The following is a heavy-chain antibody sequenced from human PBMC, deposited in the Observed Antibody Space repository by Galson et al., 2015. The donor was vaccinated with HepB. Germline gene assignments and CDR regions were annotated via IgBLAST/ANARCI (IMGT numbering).Heavy chain of an antibody. CDR2: ISANVADT. V-gene: IGHV3-23*01. J-gene: IGHJ4*02. D-gene: IGHD5-24*01. CDR1: GFTFSSYA. Sequence: SLRLSCAASGFTFSSYAMSWVRQAPGKGLEWVSTISANVADTDYADSVRGRFTISRDNSKNTLYLQMHSLRAEDTAVYHCTKSSEYNYGYYFDYWGQGTLVTVSS. CDR3: TKSSEYNYGYYFDY.